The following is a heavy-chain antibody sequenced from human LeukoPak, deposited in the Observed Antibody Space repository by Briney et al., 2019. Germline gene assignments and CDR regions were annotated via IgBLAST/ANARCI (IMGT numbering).Heavy chain of an antibody. D-gene: IGHD5-12*01. J-gene: IGHJ4*02. CDR2: IYYSGST. Sequence: SETLSLTCTVSGGSISSYYWSWIRQPPGKGLEWIGYIYYSGSTNYNPSLKSRVTISVDTSKNQFSLKLSSVTAADTAVYYCARSRGGYSGYLYYFDYWGQGTLVTVSS. CDR1: GGSISSYY. V-gene: IGHV4-59*12. CDR3: ARSRGGYSGYLYYFDY.